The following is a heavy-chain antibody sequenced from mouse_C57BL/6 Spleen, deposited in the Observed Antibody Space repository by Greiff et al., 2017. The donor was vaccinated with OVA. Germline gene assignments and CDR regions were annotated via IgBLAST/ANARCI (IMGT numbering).Heavy chain of an antibody. CDR2: INPNYGTT. CDR1: GYSFTDYN. V-gene: IGHV1-39*01. Sequence: EVQLVESGPELVKPGASVKISCKASGYSFTDYNMNWVKQSNGKSLEWIGVINPNYGTTSYNQKFKGKATLTVDQSSSTAYMQLNSLTSEDSAVYYCARSSYYSNYEAMDYWGQGTSVTVSS. D-gene: IGHD2-5*01. J-gene: IGHJ4*01. CDR3: ARSSYYSNYEAMDY.